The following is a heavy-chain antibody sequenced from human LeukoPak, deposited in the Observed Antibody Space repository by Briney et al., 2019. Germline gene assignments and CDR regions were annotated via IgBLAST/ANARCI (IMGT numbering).Heavy chain of an antibody. CDR1: GFTFSNYA. D-gene: IGHD3-22*01. Sequence: PGGSLRLSCAASGFTFSNYAMTWVRQAPGKGLEWVSVLYSGGSTYYADSVKGRFTISRDNSKSTLYLQMNSLRAEDTAVYYCASRLDYYDSSGYYRGYFDYWGQGTLVTVSS. CDR2: LYSGGST. CDR3: ASRLDYYDSSGYYRGYFDY. V-gene: IGHV3-53*01. J-gene: IGHJ4*02.